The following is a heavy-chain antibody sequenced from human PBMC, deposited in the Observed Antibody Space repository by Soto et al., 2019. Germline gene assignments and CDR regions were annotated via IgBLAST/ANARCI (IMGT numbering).Heavy chain of an antibody. CDR1: GGSISSGGYY. CDR3: AREREYCTNGVCYNYFDY. V-gene: IGHV4-31*03. J-gene: IGHJ4*02. D-gene: IGHD2-8*01. CDR2: IYYSGST. Sequence: QVQLQESGPGLVNPSQTLSLTCTVSGGSISSGGYYWSWIRQHPGKGLEWSGYIYYSGSTYYNPSLKSRVTISVDTSKNQFSLKLSAVTAADTAVYYCAREREYCTNGVCYNYFDYWGQGTLVTVSS.